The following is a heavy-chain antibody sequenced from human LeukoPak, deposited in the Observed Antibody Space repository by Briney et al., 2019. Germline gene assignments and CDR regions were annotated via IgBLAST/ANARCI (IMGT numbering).Heavy chain of an antibody. V-gene: IGHV1-69*05. CDR3: GRTTEQQLVRGGFDP. J-gene: IGHJ5*02. CDR1: GGTFSSYA. D-gene: IGHD6-13*01. Sequence: GASVNVSFKASGGTFSSYAISWVRQAPGQGLEWMGGIIPIFGTANYAQKCQGRVTITTGESTGKGYMEQGNLKSGDTGVYLFGRTTEQQLVRGGFDPWGQGTLVTVSS. CDR2: IIPIFGTA.